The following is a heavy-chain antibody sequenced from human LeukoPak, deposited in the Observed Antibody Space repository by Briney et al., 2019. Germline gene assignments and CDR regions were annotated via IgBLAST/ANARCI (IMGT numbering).Heavy chain of an antibody. J-gene: IGHJ4*02. D-gene: IGHD6-13*01. CDR2: IYYSGST. Sequence: SETLSLTCTVSGGSISSSSYYWGWIRQPPGKGLEWIGSIYYSGSTYYNPSLKSRVTISVDTSKNQFSLKLSSVTAADTAVYYCASLVDSSSWHRDSAKRIDYWGQGTLVTVSS. CDR1: GGSISSSSYY. CDR3: ASLVDSSSWHRDSAKRIDY. V-gene: IGHV4-39*07.